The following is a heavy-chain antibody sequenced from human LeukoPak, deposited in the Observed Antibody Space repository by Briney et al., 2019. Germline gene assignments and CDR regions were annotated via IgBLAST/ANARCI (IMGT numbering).Heavy chain of an antibody. J-gene: IGHJ4*02. CDR1: GYTFTGYN. Sequence: ASVKVSCKASGYTFTGYNMHWVRQAPGQGLEWMGWVKPNSGDTKYTQKFQGRVTLTRDTSISTAYMELSRLRSDDTAVYYCARDLMDTSMWEFDYWGQETLVTVSS. V-gene: IGHV1-2*02. D-gene: IGHD5-18*01. CDR3: ARDLMDTSMWEFDY. CDR2: VKPNSGDT.